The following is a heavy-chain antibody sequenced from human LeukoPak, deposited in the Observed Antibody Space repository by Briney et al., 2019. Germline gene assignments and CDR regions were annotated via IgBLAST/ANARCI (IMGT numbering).Heavy chain of an antibody. CDR1: GFTFGDWA. D-gene: IGHD6-13*01. Sequence: PGRSLGLSCTASGFTFGDWAMGWVRQAPGKGLEWVGFIRSKAYGGTAEYAASVKGGFTTSRDDSKSIAYLQMHSLKTEDTAVYYCATLIAQGYYFNYWGQGTLVTVSS. V-gene: IGHV3-49*04. CDR3: ATLIAQGYYFNY. CDR2: IRSKAYGGTA. J-gene: IGHJ4*02.